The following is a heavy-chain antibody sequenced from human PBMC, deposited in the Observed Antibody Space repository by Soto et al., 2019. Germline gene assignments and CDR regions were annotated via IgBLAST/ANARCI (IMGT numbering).Heavy chain of an antibody. CDR3: TKANRYCSGANCFTFDY. D-gene: IGHD2-15*01. CDR1: GYTFSSYA. V-gene: IGHV3-23*01. CDR2: FSSSGGGT. J-gene: IGHJ4*02. Sequence: GGSLRLSCAASGYTFSSYAMHWVRQPPGKGLEWVATFSSSGGGTYYADSVKGRFTISRDNSKNTLYLQMNSLRAEDTAVYYCTKANRYCSGANCFTFDYWGLGTLVTVSS.